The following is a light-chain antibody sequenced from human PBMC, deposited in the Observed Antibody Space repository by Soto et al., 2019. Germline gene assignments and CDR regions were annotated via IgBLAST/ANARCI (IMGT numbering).Light chain of an antibody. CDR2: EVS. CDR3: SSYTSSSIDDV. J-gene: IGLJ1*01. Sequence: QSALTQPASGSRSPGQSITISCTGTSSDVGGYNYVSWYQQHPGKAPKLMIYEVSNRPSGVSNRFSGSKSGNTASLTISGLQAEDEAYYYCSSYTSSSIDDVFGTGTKVTVL. V-gene: IGLV2-14*01. CDR1: SSDVGGYNY.